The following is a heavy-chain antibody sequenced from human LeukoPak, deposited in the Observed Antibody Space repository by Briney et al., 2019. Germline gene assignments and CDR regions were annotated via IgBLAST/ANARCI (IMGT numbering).Heavy chain of an antibody. J-gene: IGHJ3*02. CDR3: ARDWGTEMATIVGDAFDI. CDR1: VYTLTELF. D-gene: IGHD5-24*01. V-gene: IGHV1-24*01. CDR2: FGPEDGET. Sequence: ASVKVCCKVSVYTLTELFMHWVGEAAGNRVEWRGGFGPEDGETIYAQTFQGRVTMTEDTSTDTAYMELSSLRSEYTAVYYCARDWGTEMATIVGDAFDIWGQGTMVTVSS.